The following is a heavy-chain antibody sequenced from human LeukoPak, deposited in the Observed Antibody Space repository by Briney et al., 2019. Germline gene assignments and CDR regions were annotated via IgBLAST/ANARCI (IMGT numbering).Heavy chain of an antibody. J-gene: IGHJ4*02. Sequence: PGGSLRLSCAASGFTVSSNYMGWVRQAPGKGLEWVSAISGSGGSTYYADSVKGRFTISRDNSKNTLYLQMNSLRAEDTAVYYCAKDRGRDGYTNFDYWGQGTLVTVSS. CDR3: AKDRGRDGYTNFDY. D-gene: IGHD5-12*01. CDR2: ISGSGGST. V-gene: IGHV3-23*01. CDR1: GFTVSSNY.